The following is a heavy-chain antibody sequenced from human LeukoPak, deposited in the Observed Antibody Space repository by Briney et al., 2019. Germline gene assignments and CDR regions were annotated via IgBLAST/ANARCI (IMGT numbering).Heavy chain of an antibody. D-gene: IGHD3-3*01. CDR2: ISGSGGST. Sequence: GGSLRLSCAASGFTFSSYAVSWVRQAPGKGLEWVSAISGSGGSTYYADSVKGRFTISRDNSKNTLYLQMNSLRAEDTAVYYCAKASFGVVITDYWGQGTLVTVSS. CDR3: AKASFGVVITDY. CDR1: GFTFSSYA. V-gene: IGHV3-23*01. J-gene: IGHJ4*02.